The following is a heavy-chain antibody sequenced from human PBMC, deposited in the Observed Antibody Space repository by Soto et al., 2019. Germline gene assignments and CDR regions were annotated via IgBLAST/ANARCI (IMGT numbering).Heavy chain of an antibody. V-gene: IGHV4-30-2*01. CDR2: IYHSGST. CDR1: GGSISSGGYS. Sequence: RSLTCAVSGGSISSGGYSWSWIRQPPGKGLEWIGYIYHSGSTYYNPSLKSRVTISVDRSKNQFSLKLSSVTAADTAVYYCARDERDYDSSGYYYWFGPCGQGTLVTVSS. CDR3: ARDERDYDSSGYYYWFGP. J-gene: IGHJ5*02. D-gene: IGHD3-22*01.